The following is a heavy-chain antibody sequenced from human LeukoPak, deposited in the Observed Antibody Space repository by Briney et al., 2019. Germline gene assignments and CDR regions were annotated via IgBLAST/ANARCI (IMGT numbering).Heavy chain of an antibody. D-gene: IGHD6-13*01. CDR3: ARGRRGAAARTSRSLDI. CDR2: INHSGST. CDR1: GFTFSDYY. Sequence: GSLRLSCAASGFTFSDYYMSWIRQAPGKGLEWIGEINHSGSTNYNPSLKSRVTMSVDTSKNQFSLKLISVTAADTAVYYCARGRRGAAARTSRSLDIWGQGTMVTVSS. J-gene: IGHJ3*02. V-gene: IGHV4-34*01.